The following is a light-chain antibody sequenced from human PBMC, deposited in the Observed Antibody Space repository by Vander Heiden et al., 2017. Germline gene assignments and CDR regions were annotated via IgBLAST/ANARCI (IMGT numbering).Light chain of an antibody. CDR1: SSDVGTYNE. CDR3: SSYAGSNTYV. Sequence: QSALTHPPSPSGSPGQSVTISCTGASSDVGTYNEDSWYQQHPGKAPKLMIYEVSKRPSGAPDRFAGSKSGNAASLTVSGLQPEDEADYYCSSYAGSNTYVFGAGTKVTVL. V-gene: IGLV2-8*01. CDR2: EVS. J-gene: IGLJ1*01.